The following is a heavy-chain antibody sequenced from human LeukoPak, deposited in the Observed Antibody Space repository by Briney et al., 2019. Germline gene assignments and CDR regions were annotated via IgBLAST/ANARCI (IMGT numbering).Heavy chain of an antibody. CDR2: ISGRGDT. V-gene: IGHV3-53*01. Sequence: GGSLRLSCAASGFTFSSYSMNWVRQAPGQGLEWVSLISGRGDTHYADSVRGRFTISRDDSKSTLYLQMNSLRADDTAVYYCAGDRNPSWFYYWGQGTLLIVSS. CDR3: AGDRNPSWFYY. D-gene: IGHD2/OR15-2a*01. CDR1: GFTFSSYS. J-gene: IGHJ4*02.